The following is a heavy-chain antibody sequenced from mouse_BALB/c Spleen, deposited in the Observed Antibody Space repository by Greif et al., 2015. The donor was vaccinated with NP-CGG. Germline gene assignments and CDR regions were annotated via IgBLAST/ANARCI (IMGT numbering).Heavy chain of an antibody. Sequence: EVKLVESGGDLVKPGGSLKLSCAASGFTFSSYGMSWVRQTPDKRLEWVATISSGGSYTYYPDSAKGRFTISRDNAKNTLYLQMSSLKSEDTAMYYCARHDYGKMGYAMDYWGQGTSVTVSS. V-gene: IGHV5-6*01. J-gene: IGHJ4*01. CDR2: ISSGGSYT. CDR1: GFTFSSYG. D-gene: IGHD2-1*01. CDR3: ARHDYGKMGYAMDY.